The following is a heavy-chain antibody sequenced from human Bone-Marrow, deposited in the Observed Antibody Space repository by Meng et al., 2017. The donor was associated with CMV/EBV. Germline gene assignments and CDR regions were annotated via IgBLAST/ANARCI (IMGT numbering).Heavy chain of an antibody. CDR1: GFTFSSYG. J-gene: IGHJ4*02. D-gene: IGHD1-1*01. V-gene: IGHV3-33*01. CDR2: IWYDGSNK. Sequence: GESLKISCAASGFTFSSYGMHWVRQAPGKGLEWVAVIWYDGSNKYYADSVKGRFTISRDNSKNTLYLQMNSLRAEDTAVYYCARDPVRWNDDLSFDYWGQGTLVTVSS. CDR3: ARDPVRWNDDLSFDY.